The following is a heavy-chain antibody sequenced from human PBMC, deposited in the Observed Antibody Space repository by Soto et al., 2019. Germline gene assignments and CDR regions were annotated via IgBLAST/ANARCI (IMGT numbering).Heavy chain of an antibody. Sequence: QVQLVQSGAEVKKPGASVKVSCKASGYTFTGYYIHWVRQAPGQGLEWMGWINPNSGGTNYAQRFQDWVTMTRDTSISTAYMELSRLRSDDTAVYYCARVRYNSHFDAFDIWGQGTMVTVSS. CDR1: GYTFTGYY. D-gene: IGHD6-13*01. CDR2: INPNSGGT. CDR3: ARVRYNSHFDAFDI. J-gene: IGHJ3*02. V-gene: IGHV1-2*04.